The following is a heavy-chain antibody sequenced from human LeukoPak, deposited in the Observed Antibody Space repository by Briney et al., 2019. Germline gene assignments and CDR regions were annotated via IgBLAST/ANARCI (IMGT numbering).Heavy chain of an antibody. CDR2: IIPIFGTA. V-gene: IGHV1-69*13. D-gene: IGHD6-13*01. J-gene: IGHJ6*03. Sequence: SVKVSCKASGGTFSSYAISWVRQAPGQGLEWMGGIIPIFGTANYAQKFQGRVTITADESTSTAYMELSSLRSEDTAVYYCARGIRPPSYSSSLPYYYYYMDVWGKGTTVTISS. CDR3: ARGIRPPSYSSSLPYYYYYMDV. CDR1: GGTFSSYA.